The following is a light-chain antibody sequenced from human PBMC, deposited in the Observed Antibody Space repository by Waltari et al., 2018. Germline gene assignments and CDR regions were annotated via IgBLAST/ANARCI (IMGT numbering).Light chain of an antibody. CDR2: DAS. CDR3: QQRGTRPLT. Sequence: EMVLTQSPATLSLYPGERAPLSCRASQGISYYLAWYQQKPGQAPRLLIYDASYRATGIPDRFSGSGSGTDFTLTISSLEPDDFAVYYCQQRGTRPLTFGGGTKVEIK. CDR1: QGISYY. J-gene: IGKJ4*01. V-gene: IGKV3-11*01.